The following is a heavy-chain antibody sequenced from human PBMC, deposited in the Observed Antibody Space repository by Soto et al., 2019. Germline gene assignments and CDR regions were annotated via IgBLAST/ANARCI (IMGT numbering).Heavy chain of an antibody. Sequence: QVQLVESGGGVVQPGRSPRLSCAASGFTFSSYGMHWVRQAPGKGLEWVAVIWYDGSNKYYADSVKGRFTISRDNSKNTLYLQMNSLRAEDTAVYYCARDQLYSSSWFDYWGQGTLVTVSS. CDR1: GFTFSSYG. D-gene: IGHD6-13*01. V-gene: IGHV3-33*01. CDR3: ARDQLYSSSWFDY. J-gene: IGHJ4*02. CDR2: IWYDGSNK.